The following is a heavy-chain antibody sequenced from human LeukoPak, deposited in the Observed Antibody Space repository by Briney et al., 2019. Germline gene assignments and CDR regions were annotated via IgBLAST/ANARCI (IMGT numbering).Heavy chain of an antibody. CDR1: GFTFSSYW. Sequence: GGSLRLSCAASGFTFSSYWMHWVRQAPGKGLVWVSRINTDGRSTSYADSVKGRFTISRDNAKNTLYLQMNSLRAEDTAVYYCAREYSSSSHHFDYWGQGTLVTVSS. CDR3: AREYSSSSHHFDY. J-gene: IGHJ4*02. CDR2: INTDGRST. D-gene: IGHD6-6*01. V-gene: IGHV3-74*01.